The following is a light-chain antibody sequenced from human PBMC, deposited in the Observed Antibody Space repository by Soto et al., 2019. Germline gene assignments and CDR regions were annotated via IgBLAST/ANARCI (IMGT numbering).Light chain of an antibody. CDR1: QSISSW. V-gene: IGKV1-5*03. CDR3: QQYNTYYRT. CDR2: KAS. Sequence: DIQMTQSPSTVSASVGDRVTITCRASQSISSWLAWYQQKPGKAPKHLIFKASSLESGVPSRFSGSGSGTEFTLTISSLQPDDFETYYCQQYNTYYRTFGQGTKVEIK. J-gene: IGKJ1*01.